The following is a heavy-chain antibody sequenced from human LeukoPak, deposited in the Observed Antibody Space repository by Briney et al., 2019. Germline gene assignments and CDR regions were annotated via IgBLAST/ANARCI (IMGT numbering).Heavy chain of an antibody. J-gene: IGHJ4*02. V-gene: IGHV1-46*01. CDR1: GNTFTSYY. CDR3: ARDQRSLDY. CDR2: INPSGDST. Sequence: ASVKVSCKASGNTFTSYYIHWVRQAPGQGLEWVGIINPSGDSTNYAQKLQGRVTLTRDTSTSTVYMELSSLRSDDTAVYYCARDQRSLDYWGQGTLVTVSS.